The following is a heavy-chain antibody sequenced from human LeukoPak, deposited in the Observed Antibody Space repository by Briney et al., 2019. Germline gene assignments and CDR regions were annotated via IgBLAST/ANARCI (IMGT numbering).Heavy chain of an antibody. CDR3: ARDRNHYYDSSGDAFDI. Sequence: SGTLSLACAVSGGSISSSNWWSWVRQPPGKGLEWIGEIYHSGSTNYNPSLKSRVTISVDKSKNQFSLKLSSVTAADTAVYYCARDRNHYYDSSGDAFDIWGQGTMVTVSS. D-gene: IGHD3-22*01. V-gene: IGHV4-4*02. CDR1: GGSISSSNW. CDR2: IYHSGST. J-gene: IGHJ3*02.